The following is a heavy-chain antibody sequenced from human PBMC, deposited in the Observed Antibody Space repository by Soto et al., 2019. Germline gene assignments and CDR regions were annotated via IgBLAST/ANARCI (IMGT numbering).Heavy chain of an antibody. V-gene: IGHV1-24*01. D-gene: IGHD3-3*01. CDR1: GYTLTELS. Sequence: QVQLVQSGAEVKKPGASVKVSCKVSGYTLTELSMHWVRQAPGKGREWMGGFDPEDGETIYAQKFQGRVTMTEDTSTDKAYMELSSLRSEDTAVYYCATDRLTIFGVVIRSYYGMDVWGQGTTVTVSS. CDR3: ATDRLTIFGVVIRSYYGMDV. CDR2: FDPEDGET. J-gene: IGHJ6*02.